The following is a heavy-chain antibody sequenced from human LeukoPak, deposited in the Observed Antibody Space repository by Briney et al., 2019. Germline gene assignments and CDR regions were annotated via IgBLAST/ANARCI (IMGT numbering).Heavy chain of an antibody. V-gene: IGHV4-31*03. CDR2: IYYSGRT. Sequence: SQTLSLTCTVSGGSISSGGYYWSWIRQHPGKGLEWVGYIYYSGRTYYHPFLKSRVTISVDTSKNQFSLKLSSVTAADTAVYYCARDRRVVAGTEGFDYWGQGTLVTVSS. CDR1: GGSISSGGYY. D-gene: IGHD2-15*01. J-gene: IGHJ4*02. CDR3: ARDRRVVAGTEGFDY.